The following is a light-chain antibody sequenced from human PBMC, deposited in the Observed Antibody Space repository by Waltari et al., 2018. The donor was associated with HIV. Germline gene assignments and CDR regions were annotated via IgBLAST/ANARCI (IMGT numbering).Light chain of an antibody. Sequence: QSVLTQPPSVSAAPGQKVTISCSGSNPTIGNHYLSCYQQLPGTAPKLLIYDNNKRPSGIPDRFSGSKSGTSATLGITGLQTGDEADYYCGTWDSSLTAVVFGGGTKLTVL. J-gene: IGLJ2*01. CDR3: GTWDSSLTAVV. V-gene: IGLV1-51*01. CDR1: NPTIGNHY. CDR2: DNN.